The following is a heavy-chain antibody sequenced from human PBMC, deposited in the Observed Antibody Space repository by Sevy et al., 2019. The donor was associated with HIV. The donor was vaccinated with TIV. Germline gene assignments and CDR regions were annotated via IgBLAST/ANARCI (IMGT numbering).Heavy chain of an antibody. CDR3: ARDPSSWYGSVDY. V-gene: IGHV3-21*01. J-gene: IGHJ4*02. D-gene: IGHD6-13*01. Sequence: GGSLRLSCAASGFTFSSYSMNWVRQAPGKGLEWVSSISSSSSYIYYADSVKGRFTISRDNAKNSLYLQMNSRRAEDTAVYYCARDPSSWYGSVDYWGQGTLVTVSS. CDR2: ISSSSSYI. CDR1: GFTFSSYS.